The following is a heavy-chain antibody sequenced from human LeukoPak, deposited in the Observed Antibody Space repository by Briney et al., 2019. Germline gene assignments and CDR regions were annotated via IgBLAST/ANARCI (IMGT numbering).Heavy chain of an antibody. J-gene: IGHJ3*01. Sequence: SGGSLRLSCAASGFTFSSYAMSWVRQAPGKGLEWVSSIGGSADETYYADSVKGRFTISRDNSKNTLSLQMNSLRAEDTAMYLCAKDIQLSTWGLGTMVTVSS. CDR3: AKDIQLST. CDR1: GFTFSSYA. D-gene: IGHD5-24*01. V-gene: IGHV3-23*01. CDR2: IGGSADET.